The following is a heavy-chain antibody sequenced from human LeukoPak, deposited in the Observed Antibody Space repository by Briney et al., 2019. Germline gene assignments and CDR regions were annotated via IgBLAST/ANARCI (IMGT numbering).Heavy chain of an antibody. Sequence: GGSLRLSCAASGFTFNDYAMSWVRQSPATGLEWVSAVSDIGNSTFYADALMGRFTISRGNSKNTLFLQMNDLRIDDTAVYYCAKGDSGGNWFDAWGQGTLVSVSS. J-gene: IGHJ5*02. CDR1: GFTFNDYA. CDR2: VSDIGNST. D-gene: IGHD4-23*01. CDR3: AKGDSGGNWFDA. V-gene: IGHV3-23*01.